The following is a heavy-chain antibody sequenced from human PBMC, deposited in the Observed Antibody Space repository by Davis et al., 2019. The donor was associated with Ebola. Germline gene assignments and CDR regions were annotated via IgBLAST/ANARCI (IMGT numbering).Heavy chain of an antibody. CDR2: IYPGDSDT. CDR1: RNTLPSFW. Sequence: PGGSLRLSCKHSRNTLPSFWIGWVRQMPGKGLEWMGLIYPGDSDTRYSPSFQGLVTCSADKSISTAYLQWSSLKASDTAIYYCASTYYWGQGTLVTVSS. J-gene: IGHJ4*02. V-gene: IGHV5-51*01. CDR3: ASTYY.